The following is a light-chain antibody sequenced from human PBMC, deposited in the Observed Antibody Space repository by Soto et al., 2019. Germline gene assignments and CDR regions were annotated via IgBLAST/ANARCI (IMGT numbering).Light chain of an antibody. CDR3: QQYNNWPQS. Sequence: EIVMTQSPATLSVSPGEGATLFCRASQSLRSNLAWYHQKPGQAPRLLIYRASTRATGIPARFSGSGSGTEFTLTISSLQSEDFAVYYCQQYNNWPQSFGQGTKLEIK. CDR1: QSLRSN. CDR2: RAS. V-gene: IGKV3-15*01. J-gene: IGKJ2*03.